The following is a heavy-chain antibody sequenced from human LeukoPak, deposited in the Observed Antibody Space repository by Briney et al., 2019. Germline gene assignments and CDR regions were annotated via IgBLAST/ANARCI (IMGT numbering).Heavy chain of an antibody. J-gene: IGHJ5*02. V-gene: IGHV3-53*01. CDR3: ARHGYCSGGTCYAESRLDP. Sequence: GGSLRLSCAASGFTVSNNYISWVRQAPGKGLEWVSVIRSSGITYYADSVKGRFAVSRDVSQNTVYLQMTSLRTEDTAMYYCARHGYCSGGTCYAESRLDPRGQGTLVTVSS. CDR2: IRSSGIT. CDR1: GFTVSNNY. D-gene: IGHD2-15*01.